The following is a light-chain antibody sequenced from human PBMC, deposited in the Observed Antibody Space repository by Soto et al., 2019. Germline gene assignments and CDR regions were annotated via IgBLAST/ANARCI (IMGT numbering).Light chain of an antibody. CDR3: QQYGTSPVT. Sequence: EIVLTQSPATLSLSPGERATLSCRASQSVSNTYLAWYQHKPGQAPRLLIYGASDRATGIPDRFSGSGSVTDFNLTISSLEPEDFALYYCQQYGTSPVTFGQGTKLEIK. V-gene: IGKV3-20*01. CDR1: QSVSNTY. CDR2: GAS. J-gene: IGKJ2*01.